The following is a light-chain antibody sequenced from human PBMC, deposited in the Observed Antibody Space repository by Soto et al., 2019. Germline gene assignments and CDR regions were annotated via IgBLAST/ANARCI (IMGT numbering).Light chain of an antibody. CDR2: AAS. Sequence: DIQMTQSPSSLSASVGDRVTITCRASQSISSYLNWYQQKPGKAPKVLIYAASSLQSGVPSRFSGSGSGTDFTLTIRSLQPEDFATYYCQQSYSTPSITFGQGTRLEIK. J-gene: IGKJ5*01. V-gene: IGKV1-39*01. CDR3: QQSYSTPSIT. CDR1: QSISSY.